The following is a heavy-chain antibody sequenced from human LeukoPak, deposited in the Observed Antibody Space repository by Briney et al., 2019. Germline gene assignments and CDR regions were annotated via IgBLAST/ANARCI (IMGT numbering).Heavy chain of an antibody. Sequence: ASVKVSCKASGYTFTMYNMHWVRQAPGQRLEWMGWVNAGDGVTKYSEKFQDRLTITRDTSANTAYLELTSLTSEDTALYYCARDPCGDNFVYFPPDHWGQGTLVIVSS. CDR3: ARDPCGDNFVYFPPDH. V-gene: IGHV1-3*01. J-gene: IGHJ4*02. CDR1: GYTFTMYN. CDR2: VNAGDGVT. D-gene: IGHD1-1*01.